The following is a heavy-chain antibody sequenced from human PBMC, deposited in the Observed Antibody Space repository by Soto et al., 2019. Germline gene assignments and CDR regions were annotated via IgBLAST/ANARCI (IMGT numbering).Heavy chain of an antibody. V-gene: IGHV1-69*02. CDR3: ARQLYYDFWSGYYRPFDY. CDR2: IIPILGIA. J-gene: IGHJ4*02. D-gene: IGHD3-3*01. CDR1: GGTFSSYT. Sequence: GASVKVSCKASGGTFSSYTISWVRQAPGQGLEWMGRIIPILGIANYAQKFQGRVTITADKSTSTAYMELSSLRSEDTAVYYCARQLYYDFWSGYYRPFDYWGQGTQVTVSS.